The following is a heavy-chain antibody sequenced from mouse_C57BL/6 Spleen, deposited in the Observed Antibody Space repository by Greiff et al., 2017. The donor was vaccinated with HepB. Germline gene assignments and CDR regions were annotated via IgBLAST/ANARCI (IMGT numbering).Heavy chain of an antibody. Sequence: EVQLQQSGPKLVKPGASVKISCKASGYTFTDYYMNWVKQSHGKSLEWIGDINPNNGGTSYNQKFKGKATLTVDKSSSTAYMELRSLTSEDSAVYYCARGYYYGNSWFAYWGQGTLVTVSA. V-gene: IGHV1-26*01. J-gene: IGHJ3*01. D-gene: IGHD2-1*01. CDR2: INPNNGGT. CDR1: GYTFTDYY. CDR3: ARGYYYGNSWFAY.